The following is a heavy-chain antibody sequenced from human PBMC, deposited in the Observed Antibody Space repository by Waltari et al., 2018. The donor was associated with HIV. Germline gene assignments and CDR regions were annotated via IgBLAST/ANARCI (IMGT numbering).Heavy chain of an antibody. V-gene: IGHV4-59*01. D-gene: IGHD4-17*01. Sequence: QVQLQESGPGLVKPSETLSLTCTVSGGSISSYYWSWIRQPPGKGLEWIGYIYYSGSTNYNPSLKSRVTISVDTSKNQFSLKLSAVTAADTAVYYCAREDYGGNGMDVWGQGTTVTVSS. CDR1: GGSISSYY. CDR3: AREDYGGNGMDV. CDR2: IYYSGST. J-gene: IGHJ6*02.